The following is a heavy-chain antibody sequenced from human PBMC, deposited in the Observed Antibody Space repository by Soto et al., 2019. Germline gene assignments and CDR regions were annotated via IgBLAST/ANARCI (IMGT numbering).Heavy chain of an antibody. V-gene: IGHV1-18*01. J-gene: IGHJ1*01. CDR2: ISTYNGNT. Sequence: QVQLVQSGAEVKKPGASIKVSCKASGYMFTSYGINWVRQAPGQGPEWMGWISTYNGNTNYAQKHQGRVTMTTDTSTSTAYMERKTLRSDDTAVYYCARDLGIAVAGLFQDWGQGTLVIVSS. CDR1: GYMFTSYG. D-gene: IGHD6-19*01. CDR3: ARDLGIAVAGLFQD.